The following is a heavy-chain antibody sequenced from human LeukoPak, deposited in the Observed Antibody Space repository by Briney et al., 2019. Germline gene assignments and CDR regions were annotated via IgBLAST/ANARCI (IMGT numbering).Heavy chain of an antibody. CDR1: GFTFSSYG. D-gene: IGHD3-9*01. Sequence: GGSLRLSCAASGFTFSSYGMSWVRQAPGKGLEWVSAISGSGGSTYYADSVKGRFTISRDNSKNTLYLQMNSLRAEDTAVYYCARLNYDILTGSYYYYYYMDVWGKGTTVTISS. J-gene: IGHJ6*03. CDR2: ISGSGGST. CDR3: ARLNYDILTGSYYYYYYMDV. V-gene: IGHV3-23*01.